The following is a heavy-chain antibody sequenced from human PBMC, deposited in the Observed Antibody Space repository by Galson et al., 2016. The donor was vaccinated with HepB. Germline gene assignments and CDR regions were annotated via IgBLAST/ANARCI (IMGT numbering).Heavy chain of an antibody. V-gene: IGHV3-15*01. CDR1: GFTFSNAW. Sequence: SLRLSCAASGFTFSNAWMSWVRLAPGKGLEWVGRIKSRTDAGTTDYAAPVKARLTISRDDSKKMLYLQMNSLKTEDTAVYYCATNPASVTTYRDYYSGMDVWGQGTTVTVSS. D-gene: IGHD4-17*01. CDR3: ATNPASVTTYRDYYSGMDV. J-gene: IGHJ6*02. CDR2: IKSRTDAGTT.